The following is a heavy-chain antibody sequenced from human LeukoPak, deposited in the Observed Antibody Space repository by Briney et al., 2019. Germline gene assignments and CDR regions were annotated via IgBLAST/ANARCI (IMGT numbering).Heavy chain of an antibody. D-gene: IGHD3-22*01. V-gene: IGHV1-46*01. CDR2: INPSGGST. Sequence: ASVKVSCKASGYTFTSYYMHWVRQAPGQGLEWMGIINPSGGSTSYAQKFQGRVTMTRDTSTSTVYMELSSLRSEDTAVYYCPRDRISENSSGYYYGDFDYWGQGTLVTVSS. CDR1: GYTFTSYY. CDR3: PRDRISENSSGYYYGDFDY. J-gene: IGHJ4*02.